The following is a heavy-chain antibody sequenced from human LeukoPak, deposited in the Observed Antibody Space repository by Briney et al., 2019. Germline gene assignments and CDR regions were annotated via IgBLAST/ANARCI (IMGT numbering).Heavy chain of an antibody. V-gene: IGHV1-2*02. Sequence: ASVKVSCKASGYTFTGYYMHWVRRAPGQGLEWMGWINPNSGGTNYAQKFQGRVTMTRDTSITTAYMELSRLRSDDTAVYYCATLDCSTSSCYQRIIGFDYWGQGTLVTVSS. CDR3: ATLDCSTSSCYQRIIGFDY. CDR1: GYTFTGYY. J-gene: IGHJ4*02. D-gene: IGHD2-15*01. CDR2: INPNSGGT.